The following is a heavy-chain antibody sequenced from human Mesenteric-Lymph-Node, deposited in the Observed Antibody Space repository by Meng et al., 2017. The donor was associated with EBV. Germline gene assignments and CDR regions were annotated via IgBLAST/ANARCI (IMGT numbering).Heavy chain of an antibody. CDR2: INHDGSDT. CDR3: TRAGSNWEIDY. CDR1: GFTFSTYW. D-gene: IGHD7-27*01. V-gene: IGHV3-74*02. Sequence: EVQLVESXXXXVXXGGXLRLSCGASGFTFSTYWMHWVRQAPGKGLVWVSRINHDGSDTNYADSVRGRFTISRDNAKNTLYLQMNSLRAEDTAVYYCTRAGSNWEIDYWGQGTLVTVSS. J-gene: IGHJ4*02.